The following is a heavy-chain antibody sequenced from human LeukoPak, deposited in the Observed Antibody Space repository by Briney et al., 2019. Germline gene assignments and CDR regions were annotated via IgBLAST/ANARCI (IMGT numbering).Heavy chain of an antibody. CDR2: INPNSGGT. CDR1: GYTFTGYY. V-gene: IGHV1-2*02. Sequence: ASVKVSCKASGYTFTGYYMHWVRQAPGQGLEWMGWINPNSGGTNYAQKFQGRVTMTRDTSISTAYMELSSLRSDDTAVYYCARGGSGTPRPNFDHWGQGNLVTVSS. D-gene: IGHD1-26*01. J-gene: IGHJ4*02. CDR3: ARGGSGTPRPNFDH.